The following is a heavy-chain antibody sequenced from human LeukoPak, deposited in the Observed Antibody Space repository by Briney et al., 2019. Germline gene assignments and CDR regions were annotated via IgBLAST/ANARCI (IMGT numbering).Heavy chain of an antibody. Sequence: SETLSLTCAVYGGSFSGYYWSWIRQPPGKGLEWIGEINHSGSTNYNPSLKGRVTISVDTSKNQFSLKLSSVTAADTAVYYCARTLGYCTNGVCYGVWFDYWGQGTLVTVSS. V-gene: IGHV4-34*01. D-gene: IGHD2-8*01. CDR1: GGSFSGYY. CDR3: ARTLGYCTNGVCYGVWFDY. CDR2: INHSGST. J-gene: IGHJ4*02.